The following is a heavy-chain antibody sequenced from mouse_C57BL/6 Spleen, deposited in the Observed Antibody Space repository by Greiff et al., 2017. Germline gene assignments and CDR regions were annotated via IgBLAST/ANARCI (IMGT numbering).Heavy chain of an antibody. CDR3: ARRVLHYFDY. CDR2: ISSGGSYT. CDR1: GFTFSSYG. J-gene: IGHJ2*01. V-gene: IGHV5-6*01. Sequence: EVQLVESGGDLVKPGGSLKLSCAASGFTFSSYGMSWVRQTPDKRLEWVATISSGGSYTYYPDSVKGRFTISRDNAKNTLYLQMSSLKSEDTAMYYCARRVLHYFDYWGQGTTLTVSS.